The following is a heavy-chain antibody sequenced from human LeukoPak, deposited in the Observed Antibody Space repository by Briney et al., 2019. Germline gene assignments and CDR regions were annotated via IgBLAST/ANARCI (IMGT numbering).Heavy chain of an antibody. D-gene: IGHD3-10*01. CDR3: ARDDDDGSFLFDP. V-gene: IGHV3-33*01. CDR1: GFTFSSYG. CDR2: IWYDGSNK. J-gene: IGHJ5*02. Sequence: GGSLRLSCAASGFTFSSYGMHWVRQAPGKGLEWVAVIWYDGSNKCYADSVKGRFTISRDNSKNTLYLQMNSLRAEDTAVYYCARDDDDGSFLFDPWGQGTLVTVSS.